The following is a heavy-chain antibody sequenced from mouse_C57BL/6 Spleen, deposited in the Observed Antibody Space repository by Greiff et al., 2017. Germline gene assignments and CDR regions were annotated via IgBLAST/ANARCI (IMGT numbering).Heavy chain of an antibody. J-gene: IGHJ1*03. Sequence: VKLQESGPGLVQPSQSLSITCTVSGFSLTSYGVHWVRQSPGKGLEWLGVIWSGGSTDYNAAFISRLSISKDNSKSQVFFKMNSLQADDTAIYYCARIGNWYFDVWGTGTTVTVSS. CDR3: ARIGNWYFDV. D-gene: IGHD1-1*02. CDR1: GFSLTSYG. V-gene: IGHV2-2*01. CDR2: IWSGGST.